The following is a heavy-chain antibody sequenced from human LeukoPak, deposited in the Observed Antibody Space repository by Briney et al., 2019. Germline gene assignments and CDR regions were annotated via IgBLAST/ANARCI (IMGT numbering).Heavy chain of an antibody. V-gene: IGHV3-43*02. Sequence: GGSLRLSCAASGFSFDNYAMHWVRQGAGKSLQWVSVISVDGGTTYYADSVKGRFTVSRDSSKNSLYLQMNSLTTEDSALYYCAKADCGGTCFLIDNWGQGTLVTVSS. CDR2: ISVDGGTT. CDR3: AKADCGGTCFLIDN. CDR1: GFSFDNYA. J-gene: IGHJ4*02. D-gene: IGHD2-21*02.